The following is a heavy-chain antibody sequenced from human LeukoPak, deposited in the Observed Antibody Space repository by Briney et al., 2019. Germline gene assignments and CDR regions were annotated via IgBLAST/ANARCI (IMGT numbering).Heavy chain of an antibody. CDR3: ARGDPIGLAHDYWSPFDI. V-gene: IGHV3-53*01. Sequence: GGSLRLSCAASGFTVSSNYITWVRQAPGGGLEWVSVLYSNYVAQYADSVKGRFTISRDNSKNTVFLQINNLGAGDSAVYYCARGDPIGLAHDYWSPFDIWGQGTVVTVSS. J-gene: IGHJ3*02. D-gene: IGHD3-3*01. CDR1: GFTVSSNY. CDR2: LYSNYVA.